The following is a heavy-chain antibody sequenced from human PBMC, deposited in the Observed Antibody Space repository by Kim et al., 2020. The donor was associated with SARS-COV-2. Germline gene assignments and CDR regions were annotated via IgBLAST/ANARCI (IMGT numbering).Heavy chain of an antibody. V-gene: IGHV3-30*01. D-gene: IGHD3-16*02. CDR3: ARAGGGSYRSSFDY. J-gene: IGHJ4*02. Sequence: ADSVKGRFTISRDNSKNTLYLQMNSLRAEDTAVYYCARAGGGSYRSSFDYWGQGTLVTVPS.